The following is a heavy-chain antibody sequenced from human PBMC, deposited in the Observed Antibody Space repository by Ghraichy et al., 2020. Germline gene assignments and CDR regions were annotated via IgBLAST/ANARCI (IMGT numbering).Heavy chain of an antibody. Sequence: SETLSLTCAVYGGSFSGYYWSWIRQPPGKGLEWIGEINHSGSTNYNPSLKSRVTISVDTSKNQFSLKLSSVTAADTAVYYCARLGNLHPYSSSWYRVTAIPSYFDYWGQGTLVTVSS. V-gene: IGHV4-34*01. J-gene: IGHJ4*02. CDR2: INHSGST. D-gene: IGHD6-13*01. CDR1: GGSFSGYY. CDR3: ARLGNLHPYSSSWYRVTAIPSYFDY.